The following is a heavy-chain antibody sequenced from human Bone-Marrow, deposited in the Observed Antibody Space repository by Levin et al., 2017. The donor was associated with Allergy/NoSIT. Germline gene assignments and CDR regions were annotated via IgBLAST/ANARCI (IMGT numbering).Heavy chain of an antibody. D-gene: IGHD3-10*01. J-gene: IGHJ5*02. Sequence: ASVKVSCKASGYTFTSYGISWVRQAPGQGLEWMGWISAYNGNTNYAQKLQGRVTMTTDTSTSTAYMELRSLRSDDTAVYYCARDGSGSYYKQRDWFDPWGQGTLVTVSS. CDR2: ISAYNGNT. V-gene: IGHV1-18*01. CDR3: ARDGSGSYYKQRDWFDP. CDR1: GYTFTSYG.